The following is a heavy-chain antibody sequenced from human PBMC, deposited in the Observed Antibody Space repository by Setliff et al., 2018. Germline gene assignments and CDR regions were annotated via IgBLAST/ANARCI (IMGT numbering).Heavy chain of an antibody. CDR3: ARVGITIFGVVIPFDY. J-gene: IGHJ4*02. CDR1: GGTFSDYH. Sequence: NPSETLSLTCAAYGGTFSDYHWTWIRQSPEKGLEWIGEINHSGSTNYNPSLKSRVTISVDTSKNQFSLKLSSVTAADTAVYYCARVGITIFGVVIPFDYWGQGTLVTVSS. V-gene: IGHV4-34*01. D-gene: IGHD3-3*01. CDR2: INHSGST.